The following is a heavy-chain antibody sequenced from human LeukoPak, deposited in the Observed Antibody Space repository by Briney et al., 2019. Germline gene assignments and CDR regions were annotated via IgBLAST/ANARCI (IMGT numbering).Heavy chain of an antibody. J-gene: IGHJ4*02. CDR1: GFTFSSYA. CDR2: ISYDGSNK. CDR3: AKDQGAGITIFGVVDLYFDY. V-gene: IGHV3-30-3*01. D-gene: IGHD3-3*01. Sequence: GGSLRLSCAASGFTFSSYAMHWVRQAPGKGLEWVAVISYDGSNKYYADSVKGRFTISRDNSKNTLYLQMNSLRVEDTAVYYCAKDQGAGITIFGVVDLYFDYWGQGTLVTVSS.